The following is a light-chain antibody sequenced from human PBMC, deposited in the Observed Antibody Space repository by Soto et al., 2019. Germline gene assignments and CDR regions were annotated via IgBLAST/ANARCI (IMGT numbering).Light chain of an antibody. CDR1: QSVSSY. Sequence: EIVLTQSPATLSLSPGERATLSCRASQSVSSYLAWYQQKPGQAPRLLIYYASNRATGIPARFSGSGSGTDFTLTISSLEPEDFAVYYCQQRSNWPPSAFGQGTRLEMK. J-gene: IGKJ5*01. CDR2: YAS. CDR3: QQRSNWPPSA. V-gene: IGKV3-11*01.